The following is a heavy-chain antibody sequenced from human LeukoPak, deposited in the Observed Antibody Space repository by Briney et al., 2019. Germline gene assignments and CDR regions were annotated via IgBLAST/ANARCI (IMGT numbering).Heavy chain of an antibody. J-gene: IGHJ3*02. V-gene: IGHV3-23*01. D-gene: IGHD4-17*01. Sequence: GGSLRLSCAASGFTFSSFALTWVRQAPGKGLERVSTISGSGGSTYYADSVKGRFTISRDNSKNTLYLQMNSLRAEDTAVYYCARAHGDNDAFDIWGQGTMVTVSS. CDR1: GFTFSSFA. CDR3: ARAHGDNDAFDI. CDR2: ISGSGGST.